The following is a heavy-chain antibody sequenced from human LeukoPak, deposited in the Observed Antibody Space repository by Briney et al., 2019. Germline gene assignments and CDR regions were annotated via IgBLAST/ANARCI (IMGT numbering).Heavy chain of an antibody. Sequence: PSETLSLTCAVYGGSFSGYYWSWIRQPPGKGLEWTGEINHSGSTNYNPSLKSRVTISVGTSKNQFSLKLSSVTAADTAVYYCARVQLAYDYVWGSYRYLGYFDYWGQGTLVTVSS. V-gene: IGHV4-34*01. CDR2: INHSGST. CDR3: ARVQLAYDYVWGSYRYLGYFDY. J-gene: IGHJ4*02. CDR1: GGSFSGYY. D-gene: IGHD3-16*02.